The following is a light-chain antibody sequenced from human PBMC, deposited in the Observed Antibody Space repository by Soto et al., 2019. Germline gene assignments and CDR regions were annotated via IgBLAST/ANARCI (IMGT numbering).Light chain of an antibody. Sequence: DIQMTQSPSTLSASVGDRITITCRASQSIIRWLAWYQQKPGKAPKLLMYRASTLESGVPSRFSGSGSGTEFTLTISSLQPDDFATYHCQQYATFPRTVGQGTKVDIK. J-gene: IGKJ1*01. CDR2: RAS. CDR1: QSIIRW. V-gene: IGKV1-5*03. CDR3: QQYATFPRT.